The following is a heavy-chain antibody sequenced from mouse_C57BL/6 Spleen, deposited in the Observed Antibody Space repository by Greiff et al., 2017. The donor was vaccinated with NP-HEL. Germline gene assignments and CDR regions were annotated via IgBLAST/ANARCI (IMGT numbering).Heavy chain of an antibody. CDR2: IDPSDSYT. CDR1: GYTFTSYW. V-gene: IGHV1-50*01. Sequence: QVQLQQPGAELVKPGASVKLSCKASGYTFTSYWMQWVKQRPGQGLEWIGEIDPSDSYTNYNQKFKGKATLTVDTSSSTAYMQLSSLTSEDSAVYYCGPGYFDVWGTGTTVTVSS. CDR3: GPGYFDV. J-gene: IGHJ1*03.